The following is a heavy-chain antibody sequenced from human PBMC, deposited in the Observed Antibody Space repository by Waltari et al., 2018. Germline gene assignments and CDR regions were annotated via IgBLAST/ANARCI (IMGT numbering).Heavy chain of an antibody. D-gene: IGHD4-17*01. CDR3: ARGARRTTVTTGWWYFDL. V-gene: IGHV3-74*01. CDR1: GFTASIYW. Sequence: EVQLVESGGGLVQPGGSLRLSCAASGFTASIYWIHWFCQAPGKGVVWVSRSNSDGSSTSYADSVKGRFTISKDNAKNTVYLQMNSLRAEDTAIYYCARGARRTTVTTGWWYFDLWGRGTLVTVSS. CDR2: SNSDGSST. J-gene: IGHJ2*01.